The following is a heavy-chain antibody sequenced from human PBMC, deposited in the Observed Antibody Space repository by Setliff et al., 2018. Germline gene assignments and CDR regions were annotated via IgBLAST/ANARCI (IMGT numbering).Heavy chain of an antibody. CDR1: GYTFTNYG. CDR2: VSVYNGNT. CDR3: ATHYYGSGIFDY. V-gene: IGHV1-18*01. J-gene: IGHJ4*02. Sequence: ASVKVSCKASGYTFTNYGISWVRQAPGQGLEWMGWVSVYNGNTSYAQKLQGRVTMTTDTSTSTAYMELRSLRSDDTAVYYCATHYYGSGIFDYWGQGTLVTVSS. D-gene: IGHD3-10*01.